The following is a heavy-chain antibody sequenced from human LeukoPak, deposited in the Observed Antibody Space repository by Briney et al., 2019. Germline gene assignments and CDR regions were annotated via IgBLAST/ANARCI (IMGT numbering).Heavy chain of an antibody. CDR1: GYSFATYW. D-gene: IGHD3-10*01. V-gene: IGHV5-51*01. CDR3: ARQRGVSETVNWFDP. Sequence: GESLKISCETSGYSFATYWIGWVRQRPGTGLEWVGAIYPDDSDTRYSPSFQGQVAISADRSIRTAYLKWNSLKASDTGMYYCARQRGVSETVNWFDPWGQGTLVTVSS. CDR2: IYPDDSDT. J-gene: IGHJ5*02.